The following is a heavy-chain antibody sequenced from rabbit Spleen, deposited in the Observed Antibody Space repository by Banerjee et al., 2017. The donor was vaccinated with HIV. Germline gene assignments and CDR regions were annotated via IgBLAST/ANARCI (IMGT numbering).Heavy chain of an antibody. Sequence: QALEESGGGLVKPEGSLTVTCKASGFSFSDRDVMCWVRQAPGKGLEWIACINTATGTAVYANWTKGRFSISKTTSATVTLQTTGLTVADTATYFFARDLADSIGRNLALWGPGPLATDS. CDR1: GFSFSDRDV. J-gene: IGHJ4*01. D-gene: IGHD4-1*01. V-gene: IGHV1S40*01. CDR2: INTATGTA. CDR3: ARDLADSIGRNLAL.